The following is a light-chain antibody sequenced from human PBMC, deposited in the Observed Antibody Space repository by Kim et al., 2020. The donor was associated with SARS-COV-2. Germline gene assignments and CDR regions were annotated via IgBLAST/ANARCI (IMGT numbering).Light chain of an antibody. CDR3: SAWDSSLSAWV. CDR2: RNN. CDR1: SNNVDYQG. J-gene: IGLJ3*02. V-gene: IGLV10-54*01. Sequence: LTQPPSVSKGLRQTATLTCTGNSNNVDYQGAAWLQQHQGHPPKLLSYRNNNRPSGISERFSASRSGDTASLTITGLQPEDEADYYCSAWDSSLSAWVFGGGTQLTVL.